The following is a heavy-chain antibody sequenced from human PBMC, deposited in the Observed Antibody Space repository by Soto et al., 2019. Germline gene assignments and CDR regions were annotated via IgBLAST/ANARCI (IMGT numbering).Heavy chain of an antibody. CDR1: GFSLTTSAVA. D-gene: IGHD1-26*01. J-gene: IGHJ4*02. CDR2: IYWDDDK. Sequence: QITLKESGPTVVKPTQTLTLTCNVSGFSLTTSAVAVGWIRQPPGKAREWLTLIYWDDDKRYSPSLKSRLTLTRDTSENQVVLTMTNMDTVDTATDCCASLMGAMWWGDWGQGALVTVSS. V-gene: IGHV2-5*02. CDR3: ASLMGAMWWGD.